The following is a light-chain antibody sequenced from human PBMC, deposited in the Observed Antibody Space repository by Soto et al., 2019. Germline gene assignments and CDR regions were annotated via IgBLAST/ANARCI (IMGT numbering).Light chain of an antibody. CDR2: DAS. Sequence: EIVLTQSPFTLSFSPVEGSTLSFRATQSVTNYIAWYQQRPGQAPRLLIYDASNRASGVPAKFSGSGSGTDFTLTISDLEPADFGLYYCQQRLNWPPNFGQGTKVDIK. J-gene: IGKJ1*01. CDR3: QQRLNWPPN. V-gene: IGKV3-11*01. CDR1: QSVTNY.